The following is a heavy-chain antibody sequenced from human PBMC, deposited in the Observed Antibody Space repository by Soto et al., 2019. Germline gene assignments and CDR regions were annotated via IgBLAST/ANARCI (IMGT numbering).Heavy chain of an antibody. CDR3: ARDRRYCTNGVCYRDPYYNFDY. V-gene: IGHV1-2*02. D-gene: IGHD2-8*01. J-gene: IGHJ4*02. Sequence: GQGLEWMGWINPNSGGTNYAQKFQGRVTMTRDTSISTAYMELSSLRSEDTAVYYCARDRRYCTNGVCYRDPYYNFDYWGQGTLVTVSS. CDR2: INPNSGGT.